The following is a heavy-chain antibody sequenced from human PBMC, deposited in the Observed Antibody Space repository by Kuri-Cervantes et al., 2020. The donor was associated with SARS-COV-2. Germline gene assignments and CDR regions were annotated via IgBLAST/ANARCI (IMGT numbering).Heavy chain of an antibody. V-gene: IGHV4-38-2*01. CDR2: IYHSGST. CDR3: ARGRPPIYLGYCSSTSCHRYYFDY. D-gene: IGHD2-2*01. J-gene: IGHJ4*02. CDR1: GYSISSGYY. Sequence: SQTLSLTCAVSGYSISSGYYWGWIRQPPGKGLEWIGSIYHSGSTYYNPSLKSRVTISVDTSKNQFSLELSSVTAADTAVYYCARGRPPIYLGYCSSTSCHRYYFDYWGQGTLVTVSS.